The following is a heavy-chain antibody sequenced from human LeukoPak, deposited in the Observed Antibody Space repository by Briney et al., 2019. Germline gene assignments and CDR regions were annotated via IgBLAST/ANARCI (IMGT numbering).Heavy chain of an antibody. V-gene: IGHV3-48*03. J-gene: IGHJ3*01. CDR1: GXTFSSCE. CDR3: AIHDYHSNSDAFDV. D-gene: IGHD4-23*01. CDR2: ISRSGSIT. Sequence: TGGSLRLSCAASGXTFSSCELSWVRQAPTKGLESVSYISRSGSITYYADSVKGRFTISRDSAKNSLYLQLNSLGAEDTSVYYCAIHDYHSNSDAFDVWGQGTMVTVSS.